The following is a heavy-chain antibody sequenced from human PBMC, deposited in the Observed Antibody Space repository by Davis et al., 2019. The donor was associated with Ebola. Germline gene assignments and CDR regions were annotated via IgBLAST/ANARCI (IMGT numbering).Heavy chain of an antibody. CDR1: GGSISSSSYY. CDR2: IYYSGST. J-gene: IGHJ6*04. D-gene: IGHD6-25*01. V-gene: IGHV4-39*07. CDR3: ARDYRIAARGYYYYGMDV. Sequence: GSLRLSCTVSGGSISSSSYYWGWIRQPPGKGLEWIGSIYYSGSTYYNPSLKSRVTISVDTSKNQFSLKLSSVTLSSVTTADTAVYYCARDYRIAARGYYYYGMDVWGKGTTVTVSS.